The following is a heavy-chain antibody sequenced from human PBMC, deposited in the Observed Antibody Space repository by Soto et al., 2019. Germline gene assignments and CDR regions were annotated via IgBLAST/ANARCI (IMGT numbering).Heavy chain of an antibody. J-gene: IGHJ2*01. D-gene: IGHD3-22*01. V-gene: IGHV1-69*12. CDR1: GGTFSSYA. Sequence: QVQLVQSGDEVKKPGSSVKVSCKASGGTFSSYAISWVRQAPGQGLEWMGGIITIFGTANYAQKFQGRVTIIEDESTSPAYVELRSLRYEETDVYYCERESPANYYYDSSGYPPWYSELWRRGTLVTVSS. CDR3: ERESPANYYYDSSGYPPWYSEL. CDR2: IITIFGTA.